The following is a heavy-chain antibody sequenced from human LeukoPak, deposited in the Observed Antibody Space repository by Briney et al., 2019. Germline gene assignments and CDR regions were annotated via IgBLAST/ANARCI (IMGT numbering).Heavy chain of an antibody. Sequence: SQTLSLTCAISGDRVSSNSAAWNWIRQSPSIVLTWLGRTYYRSKWYDDYVVSVISRITINPATSKNQFSLQLNYITPEDTAVYYCARDPGLRRSSTSCTRGMDVWGQGTTVTVSS. D-gene: IGHD2-2*01. CDR1: GDRVSSNSAA. CDR2: TYYRSKWYD. V-gene: IGHV6-1*01. J-gene: IGHJ6*02. CDR3: ARDPGLRRSSTSCTRGMDV.